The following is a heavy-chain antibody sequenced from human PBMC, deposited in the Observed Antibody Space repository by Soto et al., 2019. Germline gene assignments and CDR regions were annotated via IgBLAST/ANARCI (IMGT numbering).Heavy chain of an antibody. V-gene: IGHV1-18*01. D-gene: IGHD6-6*01. CDR2: ISAYNGNT. CDR3: ARIHMYSSSAYDYYYYGMDV. J-gene: IGHJ6*02. CDR1: GYTFTSYG. Sequence: GASVKVSCKASGYTFTSYGISWVRQAPGQGLEWMGWISAYNGNTNYAQKLQGRVTMTTDTSTSTAYMELRSLRSDDTAVYYCARIHMYSSSAYDYYYYGMDVWGQGTTVTVSS.